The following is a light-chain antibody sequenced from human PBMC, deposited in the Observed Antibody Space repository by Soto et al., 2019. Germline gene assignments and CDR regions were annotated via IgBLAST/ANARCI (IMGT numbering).Light chain of an antibody. J-gene: IGKJ4*01. V-gene: IGKV3-20*01. Sequence: EILLTQYPGTLSLSPGERATLSCGTSQSISNDHLAWYQQKPGQAPRLLIHGTSNRATGIPDRFSGSGSGTDFTLTFSRVEPEDSAVYYCEYYGQSITFGGGTKV. CDR2: GTS. CDR3: EYYGQSIT. CDR1: QSISNDH.